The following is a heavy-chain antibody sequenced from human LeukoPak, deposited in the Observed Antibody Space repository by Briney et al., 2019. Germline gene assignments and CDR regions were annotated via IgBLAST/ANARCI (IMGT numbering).Heavy chain of an antibody. V-gene: IGHV4-31*03. CDR1: GGSISNGGYY. Sequence: SQTLSLTCPVSGGSISNGGYYWSWIRQHPGEGLEWIGYIYYSGSPYYNPSLKSRVTISVDTSKNQFSLKLSPVTAADTAVYYCARSLCTMIVAVFDYWGQGTLVTVSS. CDR2: IYYSGSP. D-gene: IGHD3-22*01. J-gene: IGHJ4*02. CDR3: ARSLCTMIVAVFDY.